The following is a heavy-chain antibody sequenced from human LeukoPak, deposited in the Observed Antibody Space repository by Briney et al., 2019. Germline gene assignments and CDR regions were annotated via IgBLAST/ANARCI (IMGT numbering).Heavy chain of an antibody. Sequence: GGSLRLSCAASGFTVSNIYMSWVRQAPGKGVEWVSIIDSGDSTYYADSVKGRFTISRDNSKNTLYLQMNSLRAEDTAVYYCARSGFGVLYYYGMDVWGQGTTVTVSS. J-gene: IGHJ6*02. CDR2: IDSGDST. CDR1: GFTVSNIY. V-gene: IGHV3-66*01. D-gene: IGHD3-10*01. CDR3: ARSGFGVLYYYGMDV.